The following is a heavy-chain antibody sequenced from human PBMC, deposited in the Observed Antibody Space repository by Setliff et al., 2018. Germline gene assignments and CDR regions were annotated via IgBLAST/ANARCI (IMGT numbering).Heavy chain of an antibody. D-gene: IGHD3-10*01. Sequence: GESLTISCKGSGYSFSTCWIGWVRQMPGKGLEWMGIIYPGDSITRYSPSFQGQVTISVDKSINTAYLLWSSLRASDTAIYYCARHPYYYGSGTYLDNNNRWFDPWGQGTLVTVSS. CDR2: IYPGDSIT. CDR3: ARHPYYYGSGTYLDNNNRWFDP. J-gene: IGHJ5*02. CDR1: GYSFSTCW. V-gene: IGHV5-51*01.